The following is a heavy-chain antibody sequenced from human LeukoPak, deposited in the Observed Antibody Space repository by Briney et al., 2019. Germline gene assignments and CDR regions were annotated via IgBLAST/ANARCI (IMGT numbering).Heavy chain of an antibody. V-gene: IGHV3-66*02. CDR3: ARFISSAGDYYYYYMDF. J-gene: IGHJ6*03. Sequence: TGGSLRLSCAASGFTVSSNYMSWVRQAPGKGLEWVSVIYSGGSTYYADSVKGRFTISRDNSKNTLYLQMNSLRAEDTAVYYCARFISSAGDYYYYYMDFWDKGTTVTVS. CDR2: IYSGGST. D-gene: IGHD3-3*02. CDR1: GFTVSSNY.